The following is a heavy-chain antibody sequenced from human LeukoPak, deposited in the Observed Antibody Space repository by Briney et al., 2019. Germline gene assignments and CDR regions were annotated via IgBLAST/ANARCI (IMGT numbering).Heavy chain of an antibody. V-gene: IGHV1-46*01. Sequence: ASVKVSCKASGYTFTSYYMHWVRQAPGQGLEWMGIINPSSGSTSYARKFQGRVTMTRDTSTSTVYMELSSLRSEDTAVYYCARDRAGLGHDWGQGTLVTVSS. D-gene: IGHD1-26*01. CDR1: GYTFTSYY. J-gene: IGHJ4*02. CDR2: INPSSGST. CDR3: ARDRAGLGHD.